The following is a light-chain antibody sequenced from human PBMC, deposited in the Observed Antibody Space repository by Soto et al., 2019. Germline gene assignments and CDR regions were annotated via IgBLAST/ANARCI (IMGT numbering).Light chain of an antibody. CDR2: AAS. CDR3: QQSYSTLWT. J-gene: IGKJ1*01. CDR1: QSISSY. V-gene: IGKV1-39*01. Sequence: DIQMTQSPSSLSAYVGDRVTITCRASQSISSYLNWYQQKPGKAPKLLIYAASSLQSGVPSRFSGSGSGTDFTLTISSLQPEDFATYYCQQSYSTLWTFCQGTKVDNK.